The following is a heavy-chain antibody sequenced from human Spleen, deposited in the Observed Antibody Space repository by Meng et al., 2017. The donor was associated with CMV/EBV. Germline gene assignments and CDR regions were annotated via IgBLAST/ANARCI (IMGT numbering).Heavy chain of an antibody. CDR2: ISSSGDTM. CDR1: GFIFNNYE. D-gene: IGHD6-19*01. Sequence: GGSLRLSCVASGFIFNNYEMNWVRQAPGKGLEWLSFISSSGDTMYYADSVKGRFTISRDNTKNSLYLHINSLSAEDTAVYYCARDGAVAGNLDYWGQGTLVTVSS. CDR3: ARDGAVAGNLDY. J-gene: IGHJ4*02. V-gene: IGHV3-48*03.